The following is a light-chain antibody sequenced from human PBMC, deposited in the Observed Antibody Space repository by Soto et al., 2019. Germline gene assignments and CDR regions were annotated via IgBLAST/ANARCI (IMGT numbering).Light chain of an antibody. V-gene: IGKV3-20*01. CDR2: GAS. Sequence: EVVLTQSPGTLSLPPGERATLSCRASQSVRSSYLAWYQQKPGQAPRLLIDGASSRATGIPDRFSGSGSETDFTLTISRLEPEDSAVYYCQQYGGSPPKLTFGGGTKVEIK. J-gene: IGKJ4*01. CDR1: QSVRSSY. CDR3: QQYGGSPPKLT.